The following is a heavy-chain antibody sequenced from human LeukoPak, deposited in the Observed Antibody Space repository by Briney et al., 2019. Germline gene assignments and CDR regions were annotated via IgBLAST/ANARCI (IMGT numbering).Heavy chain of an antibody. J-gene: IGHJ4*02. D-gene: IGHD3-10*01. Sequence: ASVKVSCKASGYTFTGYYMHWVRQAPGQGLEWMGRINPNSGGTNYAQKFQGRATMTRDTSISTAYMELSRLRSDDTAVYYCARDRWFGELLYQRSLGYWGQGTLVTVSS. CDR2: INPNSGGT. CDR3: ARDRWFGELLYQRSLGY. CDR1: GYTFTGYY. V-gene: IGHV1-2*06.